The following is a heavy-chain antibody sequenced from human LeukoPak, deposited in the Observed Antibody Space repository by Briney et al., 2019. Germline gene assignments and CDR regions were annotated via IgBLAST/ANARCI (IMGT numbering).Heavy chain of an antibody. V-gene: IGHV3-66*01. J-gene: IGHJ4*02. D-gene: IGHD1-14*01. Sequence: GGSLRLSCAASGFTVSSNYLSWVRQAPGKGLEWVSVIYSGGTTYYAESVKGRFTISRDNSKNMLYLQMNSLGAGDTAVYYCATGYYWGQGTLVTVSS. CDR2: IYSGGTT. CDR1: GFTVSSNY. CDR3: ATGYY.